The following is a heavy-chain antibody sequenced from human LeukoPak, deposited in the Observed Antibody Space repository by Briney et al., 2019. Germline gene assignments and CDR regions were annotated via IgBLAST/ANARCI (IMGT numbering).Heavy chain of an antibody. CDR3: AELGITMIGGV. CDR2: ISSGGSTI. J-gene: IGHJ6*04. V-gene: IGHV3-48*03. CDR1: GFTFSSYE. Sequence: GSLRLSCAASGFTFSSYEMNWVRQAPGKGLEWVSYISSGGSTIYYADSVKGRFTISRDNAKTSLYLQMNSLRAEDTAVYYCAELGITMIGGVWGKGTTVTISS. D-gene: IGHD3-10*02.